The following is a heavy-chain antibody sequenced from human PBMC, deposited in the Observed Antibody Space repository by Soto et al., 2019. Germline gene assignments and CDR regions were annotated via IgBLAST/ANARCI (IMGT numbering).Heavy chain of an antibody. V-gene: IGHV3-48*01. J-gene: IGHJ4*02. Sequence: GSLRLSCAASGFIFSSYSTNWVRQAPGKGLEWLSYITKSGSSTHHADSVKGRFIISRDDARNSLYLQMNSLRAEDTAVYYCVRDENWAFDYWGQGILVTVSS. CDR1: GFIFSSYS. CDR3: VRDENWAFDY. D-gene: IGHD7-27*01. CDR2: ITKSGSST.